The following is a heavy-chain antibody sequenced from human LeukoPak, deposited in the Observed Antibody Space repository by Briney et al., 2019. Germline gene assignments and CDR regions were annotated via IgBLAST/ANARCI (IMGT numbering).Heavy chain of an antibody. CDR1: GFTFSSYW. D-gene: IGHD3-16*01. J-gene: IGHJ6*02. Sequence: PGGSLRLSCAASGFTFSSYWMTWVRQAPGKGLEWVANIKVDGSESYYADSVMGRFMISRDNAKNSLYLQMNSLRVEDTAVYYCARDGGIIRFGGQDVWGQGTTATVS. CDR2: IKVDGSES. V-gene: IGHV3-7*01. CDR3: ARDGGIIRFGGQDV.